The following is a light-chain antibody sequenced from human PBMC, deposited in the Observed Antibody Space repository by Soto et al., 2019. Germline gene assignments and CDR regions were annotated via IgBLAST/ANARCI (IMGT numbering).Light chain of an antibody. CDR2: DAS. CDR1: QSVSSH. CDR3: QQGGNWPLT. V-gene: IGKV3-11*01. J-gene: IGKJ5*01. Sequence: EIVLTQSPATLSLSPGEGATVSCRASQSVSSHLAWYQQKRVQAPRLLIYDASSRASGIPARFSGRGSGTDFTLTISYLEPEDFAIYYCQQGGNWPLTFGQGTRLEIK.